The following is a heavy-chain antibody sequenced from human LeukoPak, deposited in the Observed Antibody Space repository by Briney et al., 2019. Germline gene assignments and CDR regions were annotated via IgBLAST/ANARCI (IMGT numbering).Heavy chain of an antibody. CDR1: GFTFSSYT. CDR3: AREGDYYCSGGSCYDY. CDR2: ISYDGNNK. Sequence: PGGSLRLSCAVSGFTFSSYTMHWVRQAPGKGLEWVAVISYDGNNKYYADSVKGRFTISRDNAKNSVYLQMNSLRAEDTAVYYCAREGDYYCSGGSCYDYWGQGTLVTVSS. V-gene: IGHV3-30*04. D-gene: IGHD2-15*01. J-gene: IGHJ4*02.